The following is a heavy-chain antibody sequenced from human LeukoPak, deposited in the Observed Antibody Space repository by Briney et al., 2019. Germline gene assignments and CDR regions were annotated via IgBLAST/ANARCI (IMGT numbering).Heavy chain of an antibody. Sequence: PGGSLRLSCAASGFTFSSYAMSWVRQAAGKGLEWVSAISGSGGSTYYADSVKGRFTISRDNSKNTLYLQMNSLRAEDTAVYYCAKDARPFWSGYYLDYWGQGTLVTVSS. CDR1: GFTFSSYA. D-gene: IGHD3-3*01. V-gene: IGHV3-23*01. CDR3: AKDARPFWSGYYLDY. CDR2: ISGSGGST. J-gene: IGHJ4*02.